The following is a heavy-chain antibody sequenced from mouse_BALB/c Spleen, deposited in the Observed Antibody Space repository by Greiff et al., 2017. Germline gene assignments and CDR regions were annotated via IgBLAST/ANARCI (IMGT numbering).Heavy chain of an antibody. CDR3: ARTGFSYYFDY. V-gene: IGHV2-4-1*01. Sequence: VQLQQSGPGLVQPSQSLSITCTVSGFSLTSYGVHWVRQSPGKGLEWLGVIWSGGSTDYNAAFISRLSISKDNSKSQVFFKMNSLQADDTAIYYCARTGFSYYFDYWGQGTTLTVSS. CDR1: GFSLTSYG. D-gene: IGHD4-1*01. J-gene: IGHJ2*01. CDR2: IWSGGST.